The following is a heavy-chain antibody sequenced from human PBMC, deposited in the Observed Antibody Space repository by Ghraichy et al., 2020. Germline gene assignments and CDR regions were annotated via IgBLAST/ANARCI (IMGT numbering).Heavy chain of an antibody. D-gene: IGHD2-15*01. Sequence: GSLRLSCAAPGFTFSSYSMNWVRQAPGKGLEWVSSISSSSSYIYYADSVKGRFTISRDNAKNSLYLQMNSLRAEDTAVYYCASLNEYCSGGSCFFDYWGQGTLVTVSS. J-gene: IGHJ4*02. V-gene: IGHV3-21*01. CDR2: ISSSSSYI. CDR3: ASLNEYCSGGSCFFDY. CDR1: GFTFSSYS.